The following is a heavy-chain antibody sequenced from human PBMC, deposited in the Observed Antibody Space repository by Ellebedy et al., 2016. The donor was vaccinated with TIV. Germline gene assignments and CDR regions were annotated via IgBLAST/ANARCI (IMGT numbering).Heavy chain of an antibody. Sequence: ASVKVSCKVSGYTLTELSMHWVRQAPGQGLEWMGIINPSGGSTSYAQKFQGRVTMTRDTSTSTVYMELSSLRSEDTAVYYCARGEIGGFDYWGQGTLVTVSS. CDR3: ARGEIGGFDY. V-gene: IGHV1-46*01. CDR1: GYTLTELS. CDR2: INPSGGST. D-gene: IGHD3-16*01. J-gene: IGHJ4*02.